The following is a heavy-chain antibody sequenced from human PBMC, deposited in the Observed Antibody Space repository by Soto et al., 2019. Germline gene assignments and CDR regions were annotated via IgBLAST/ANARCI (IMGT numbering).Heavy chain of an antibody. CDR3: ANGGIGPDAFDI. D-gene: IGHD1-26*01. CDR1: GFTFSSYG. CDR2: ISYDGSNK. V-gene: IGHV3-30*18. Sequence: QVQLVESGGGVVQPGRSLRLSCAASGFTFSSYGMLWVRQAPGKGLEWVAVISYDGSNKYYADSVKGRFTISRDNSKNTLYLQMNSLRAEDTAVYYCANGGIGPDAFDIWGQGTMVTVSS. J-gene: IGHJ3*02.